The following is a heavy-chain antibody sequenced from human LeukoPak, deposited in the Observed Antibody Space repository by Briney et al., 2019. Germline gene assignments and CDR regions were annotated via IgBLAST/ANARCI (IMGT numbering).Heavy chain of an antibody. CDR3: ARGLDYGGDH. J-gene: IGHJ5*02. CDR1: GYTFTSYA. CDR2: INAGNGNT. D-gene: IGHD4-23*01. V-gene: IGHV1-3*01. Sequence: ASVRVSCKASGYTFTSYAMHGVRQATGQRLEWMGWINAGNGNTKYSQNFQGRVTITRDTSASTAYMELSSLRSEDTAVYYCARGLDYGGDHWGQGTLVTVSS.